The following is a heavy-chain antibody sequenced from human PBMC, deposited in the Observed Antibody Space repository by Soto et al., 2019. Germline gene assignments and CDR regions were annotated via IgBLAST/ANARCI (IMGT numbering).Heavy chain of an antibody. J-gene: IGHJ4*02. D-gene: IGHD6-19*01. CDR1: GYTFTGYA. V-gene: IGHV1-3*05. CDR2: INAGNGNT. CDR3: ARAVAVAADFDY. Sequence: QVQLVQSGAEEKKPGASVKVSCKASGYTFTGYAMHWVRQAPGQRLEWMGWINAGNGNTKYSQKFQGRVTITRDTSASAAYMELSSLSSEDTAVYYCARAVAVAADFDYWGQGTQVTVSS.